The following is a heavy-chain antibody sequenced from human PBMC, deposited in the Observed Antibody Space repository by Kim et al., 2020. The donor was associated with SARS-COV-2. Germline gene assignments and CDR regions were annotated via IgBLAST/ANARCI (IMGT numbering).Heavy chain of an antibody. CDR2: ISSSSSTI. CDR3: AREWAPYDILTGLYYYYGIDV. V-gene: IGHV3-48*02. CDR1: GFTFSSYS. Sequence: GGSLRLSCAASGFTFSSYSMNWVRQAPGKGLEWVSYISSSSSTIYYADSVKGRFTISRDNAKNSLYLQMNSLRDEDTAVYYCAREWAPYDILTGLYYYYGIDVWGQGTTVTVSS. J-gene: IGHJ6*02. D-gene: IGHD3-9*01.